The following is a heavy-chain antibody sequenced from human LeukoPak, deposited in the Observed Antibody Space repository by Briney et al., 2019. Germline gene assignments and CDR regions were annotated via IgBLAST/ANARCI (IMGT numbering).Heavy chain of an antibody. CDR3: ARAGGSGSPGYFDY. Sequence: PSETLSLTCTVSGGSVSSGIYYWSWIRQPPGKGLEWIGYIYYSGSTNYNPSLKSRVTISVDTSKNQFSLRLNSVTAADTAVYYCARAGGSGSPGYFDYWGQGTLVTVSS. CDR1: GGSVSSGIYY. V-gene: IGHV4-61*01. D-gene: IGHD3-10*01. J-gene: IGHJ4*02. CDR2: IYYSGST.